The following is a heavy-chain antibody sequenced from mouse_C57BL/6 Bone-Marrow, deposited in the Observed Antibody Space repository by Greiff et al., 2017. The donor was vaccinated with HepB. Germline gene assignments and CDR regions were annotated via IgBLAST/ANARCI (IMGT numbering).Heavy chain of an antibody. D-gene: IGHD1-1*01. V-gene: IGHV1-7*01. CDR2: INPSSGYT. Sequence: VQGVESGAELAKPGASVKLSCKASGYTFTSYWMHWVKQRPGQGLEWIGYINPSSGYTKYNQKFKDKATLTADKSSSTAYMQLSSLTYEDSAVYYCARDYYGSSFYAMDYWGQGTSVTVSS. CDR3: ARDYYGSSFYAMDY. CDR1: GYTFTSYW. J-gene: IGHJ4*01.